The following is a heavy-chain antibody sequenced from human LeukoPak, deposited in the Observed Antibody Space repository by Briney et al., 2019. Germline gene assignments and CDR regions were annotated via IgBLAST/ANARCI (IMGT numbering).Heavy chain of an antibody. D-gene: IGHD5-18*01. Sequence: GGSLRLSCAASGFTFSTYAMSWVRQAPGKGLEWGSAISGSGGSTYYADSVKGRFTISRDNSENTLYLQMNSLRAEDTAVYYCAKDPSDTSMIKYFDYWGQGTLVTVSS. CDR3: AKDPSDTSMIKYFDY. J-gene: IGHJ4*02. CDR1: GFTFSTYA. V-gene: IGHV3-23*01. CDR2: ISGSGGST.